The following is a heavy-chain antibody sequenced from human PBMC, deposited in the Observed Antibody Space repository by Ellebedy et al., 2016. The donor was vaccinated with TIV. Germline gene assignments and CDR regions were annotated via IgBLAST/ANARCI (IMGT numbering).Heavy chain of an antibody. D-gene: IGHD6-13*01. CDR1: GFTFDDYA. CDR3: AKAHRIAAAGTRDAFDI. V-gene: IGHV3-9*01. J-gene: IGHJ3*02. CDR2: ISWNSGSI. Sequence: SLKISXAASGFTFDDYAMHWVRQAPGKGLEWVSGISWNSGSIGYADSVKGRFTISRDNAKNSLYLQMNSLRAEDTALYYCAKAHRIAAAGTRDAFDIWGQGTMVTVSS.